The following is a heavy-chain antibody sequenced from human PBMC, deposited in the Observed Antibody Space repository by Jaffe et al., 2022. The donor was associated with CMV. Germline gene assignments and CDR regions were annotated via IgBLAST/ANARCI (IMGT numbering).Heavy chain of an antibody. J-gene: IGHJ4*02. D-gene: IGHD2-2*01. CDR3: ARVLPQLPTWGVDY. CDR2: INHSGST. CDR1: GGSFSGYY. V-gene: IGHV4-34*01. Sequence: QVQLQQWGAGLLKPSETLSLTCAVYGGSFSGYYWSWIRQPPGKGLEWIGEINHSGSTNYNPSLKSRVTISVDTSKNQFSLKLSSVTAADTAVYYCARVLPQLPTWGVDYWGQGTLVTVSS.